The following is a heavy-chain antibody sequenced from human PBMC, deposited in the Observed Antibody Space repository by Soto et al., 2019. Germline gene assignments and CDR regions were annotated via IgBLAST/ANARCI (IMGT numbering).Heavy chain of an antibody. D-gene: IGHD4-17*01. CDR1: GLSLTTSGVG. Sequence: QITLKESGPTLVKPTQTLTLTCTFSGLSLTTSGVGVGWIRQPPGKALEWLALIYWDDDQRYSPSLKSRLTITLDTSKNHVVLTMTNMDQADTATYFCAHRTTTVTWWFDPWGHGTLVTVSS. J-gene: IGHJ5*02. CDR3: AHRTTTVTWWFDP. V-gene: IGHV2-5*02. CDR2: IYWDDDQ.